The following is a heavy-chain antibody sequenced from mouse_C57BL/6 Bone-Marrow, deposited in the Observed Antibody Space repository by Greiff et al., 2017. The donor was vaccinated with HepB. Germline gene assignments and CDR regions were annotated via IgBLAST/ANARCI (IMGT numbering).Heavy chain of an antibody. CDR1: GFTFSSYT. Sequence: EVQGVESGGGLVKPGGSLKLSCAASGFTFSSYTMSWVRQTPEKRLEWVATISGGGGNTYYPDSVKGRFTISRDNAKNTLYLQMSSLRSEDTALYYCARHHYGSFAWFAYWGQGTLVTVSA. D-gene: IGHD1-1*01. J-gene: IGHJ3*01. CDR2: ISGGGGNT. V-gene: IGHV5-9*01. CDR3: ARHHYGSFAWFAY.